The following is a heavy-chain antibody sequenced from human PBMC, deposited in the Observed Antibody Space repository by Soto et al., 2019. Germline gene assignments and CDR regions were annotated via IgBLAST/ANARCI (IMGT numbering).Heavy chain of an antibody. D-gene: IGHD5-12*01. CDR1: GFTSTSSA. CDR3: AADLRIVAAKGFYYYGMDV. V-gene: IGHV1-58*01. J-gene: IGHJ6*02. Sequence: SVKVSCKASGFTSTSSAVQWVRQARGQRLEWIGWIVVGSGNTNYAQKFQERVTITRDMSTSTAYMELSSLRSEDTAVYYCAADLRIVAAKGFYYYGMDVWGQGTTVTVSS. CDR2: IVVGSGNT.